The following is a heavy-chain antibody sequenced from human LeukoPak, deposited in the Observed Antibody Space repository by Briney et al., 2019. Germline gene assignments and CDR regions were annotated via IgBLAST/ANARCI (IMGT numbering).Heavy chain of an antibody. V-gene: IGHV1-46*01. Sequence: GASVKVSCKASGYTFTSYYMHWVRQAPGQGLEWMGIIDPSGGSTSYAQKFQGRVTMTRDTSTSTVYMELSSLRSEDSAVYYCARDREDGYGPFDYWGQGTLVTVSS. CDR3: ARDREDGYGPFDY. J-gene: IGHJ4*02. CDR2: IDPSGGST. CDR1: GYTFTSYY. D-gene: IGHD5-24*01.